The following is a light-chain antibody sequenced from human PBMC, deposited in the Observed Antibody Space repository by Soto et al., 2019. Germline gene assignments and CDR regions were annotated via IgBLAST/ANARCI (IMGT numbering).Light chain of an antibody. CDR3: QQYKSYLRT. J-gene: IGKJ1*01. CDR1: QGIRND. V-gene: IGKV1-17*01. Sequence: DIQMTQSPSSRSASVGDRVTITCRASQGIRNDLGWYQQKPGKAPKRLIYGASSLQSGVSSRFSGRGSGTEFTLTINSLQPEDFATYYCQQYKSYLRTFGQGTKVDIK. CDR2: GAS.